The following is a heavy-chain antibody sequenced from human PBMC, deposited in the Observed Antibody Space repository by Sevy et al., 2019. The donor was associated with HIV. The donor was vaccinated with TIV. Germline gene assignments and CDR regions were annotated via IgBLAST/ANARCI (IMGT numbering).Heavy chain of an antibody. J-gene: IGHJ4*02. Sequence: GGSLRLSCAASGFTFTTYAMTWVRQGPRKGLEWVSSITGSGGACYYADSVKGRFTTSRDSSRNIVTLQMNGLWVEDTAVYDCVKARVGGGGWAGNVDYWGQGAMVTVSS. CDR1: GFTFTTYA. V-gene: IGHV3-23*01. CDR3: VKARVGGGGWAGNVDY. D-gene: IGHD1-1*01. CDR2: ITGSGGAC.